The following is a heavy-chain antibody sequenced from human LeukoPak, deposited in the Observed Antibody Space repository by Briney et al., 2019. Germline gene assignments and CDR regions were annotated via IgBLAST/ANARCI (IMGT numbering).Heavy chain of an antibody. CDR3: ARGYSSSWYYNWFDP. V-gene: IGHV4-39*07. D-gene: IGHD6-13*01. CDR2: IYYSGST. Sequence: SETLSLTCTVSGGSISSSSYYWGWIRQPPGKGLEWIGSIYYSGSTYYNPSLKSRVTISVDTPKNQFSLKPSSVTAADTAVYHCARGYSSSWYYNWFDPWGQGTLVTVSS. J-gene: IGHJ5*02. CDR1: GGSISSSSYY.